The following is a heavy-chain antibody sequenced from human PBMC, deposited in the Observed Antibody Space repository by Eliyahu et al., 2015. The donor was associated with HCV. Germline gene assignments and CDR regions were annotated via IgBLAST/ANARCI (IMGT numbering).Heavy chain of an antibody. CDR1: GGXIXSGGYY. CDR2: IYYSGST. V-gene: IGHV4-31*03. D-gene: IGHD2-2*01. J-gene: IGHJ5*02. Sequence: QVQLQESGPGLVKPSQTLSLTCTVSGGXIXSGGYYXSWIRQHPGKGLEWIGYIYYSGSTYYNPSLKSRVTISVDTSKNQFSLKLSSVTAADTAVYYCASLYCSSTSCYRRGFDPWGQGTLVTVSS. CDR3: ASLYCSSTSCYRRGFDP.